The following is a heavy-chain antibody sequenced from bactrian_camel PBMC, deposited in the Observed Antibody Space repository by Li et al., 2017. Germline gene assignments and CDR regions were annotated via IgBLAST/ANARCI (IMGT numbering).Heavy chain of an antibody. V-gene: IGHV3S1*01. CDR2: IVGNKIT. J-gene: IGHJ4*01. Sequence: GSVQTGGSLTLSCVASGYTVTAYCMGWFRQVPGKEREGVATIVGNKITSYADSVKERFTISKDYTRKILYLQMDSMKPEDSAMYYCAAVEPMTWTLRKVDYADTWWRWEAYSYRGQGTQVTVS. D-gene: IGHD5*01. CDR1: GYTVTAYC. CDR3: AAVEPMTWTLRKVDYADTWWRWEAYSY.